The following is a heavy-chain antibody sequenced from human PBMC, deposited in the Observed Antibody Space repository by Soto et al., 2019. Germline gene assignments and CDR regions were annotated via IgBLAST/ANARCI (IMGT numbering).Heavy chain of an antibody. Sequence: ELFLQESGGDLVQPGGFLRLSCVASGFKFSMFGMNWVRQAPGKGLEWIAYISSSSATIIYGGSVEGRFTVSRDNAENSLFLQMKSLRDEDTAVYYCATDKGSTVAGFNWFDPWGHGTPVTVST. D-gene: IGHD6-19*01. CDR3: ATDKGSTVAGFNWFDP. CDR1: GFKFSMFG. V-gene: IGHV3-48*02. CDR2: ISSSSATI. J-gene: IGHJ5*02.